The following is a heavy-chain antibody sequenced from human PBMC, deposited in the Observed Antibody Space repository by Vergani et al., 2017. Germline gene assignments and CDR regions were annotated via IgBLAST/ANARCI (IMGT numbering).Heavy chain of an antibody. Sequence: QVQLQQSGPGLVKPSQTLSLTCAISGDSVSSKSAAWNWIRQSPSRGLEWLGRTYFKSRWYNEYAISVKSRITINPDTSKNQFSMQLNSVTPEDTAIYYWAGPQGTSAYYYGGFDYWGQGILVTVSS. CDR1: GDSVSSKSAA. J-gene: IGHJ4*02. CDR2: TYFKSRWYN. D-gene: IGHD3-22*01. CDR3: AGPQGTSAYYYGGFDY. V-gene: IGHV6-1*01.